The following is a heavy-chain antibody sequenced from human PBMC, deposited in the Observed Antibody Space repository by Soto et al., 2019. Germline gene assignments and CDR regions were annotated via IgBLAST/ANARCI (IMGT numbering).Heavy chain of an antibody. J-gene: IGHJ4*02. CDR3: VKRHPGVDHYFDY. D-gene: IGHD5-12*01. Sequence: QITLKESGPTLVKPTQTLTLTCTFSGFSLTTIGVGVAWIRQPPGKALEWLAVIYWDDDTRYSPSLNSRVTIIGDTSKTQVVLTMTNMDPVDTGTYYCVKRHPGVDHYFDYWGQGTLVTVSS. V-gene: IGHV2-5*02. CDR1: GFSLTTIGVG. CDR2: IYWDDDT.